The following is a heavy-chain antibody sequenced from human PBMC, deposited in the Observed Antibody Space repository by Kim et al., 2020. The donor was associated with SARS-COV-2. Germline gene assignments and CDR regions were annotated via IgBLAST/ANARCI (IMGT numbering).Heavy chain of an antibody. CDR3: AKGSYLVLWFGELLL. D-gene: IGHD3-10*01. CDR1: GFTFGDYA. V-gene: IGHV3-9*01. CDR2: ISWNSDNI. J-gene: IGHJ4*02. Sequence: GGSLRLSCAASGFTFGDYAMHWVRQAPGKGLEWVSGISWNSDNIDYVDSVKGRFTISRDNAKNSLYLQMNSLRAEDTALYYCAKGSYLVLWFGELLLWGQGTLVTVSS.